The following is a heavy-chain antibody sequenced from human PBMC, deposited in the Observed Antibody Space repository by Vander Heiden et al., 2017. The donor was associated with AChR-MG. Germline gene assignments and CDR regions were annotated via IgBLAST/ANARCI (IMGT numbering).Heavy chain of an antibody. Sequence: EVQLVESGGGLVKPGGSLRLPCAASGFTFSNAWMGWVRQAPGKGLEWVGRIERKTDGGTTDYAAPVTGRFIISRDDSKNTLYLQMNSLKIEDTAVYYCSCYYDSSGYYGDDAFDIWGQGTMVTVSS. CDR2: IERKTDGGTT. V-gene: IGHV3-15*04. CDR1: GFTFSNAW. J-gene: IGHJ3*02. CDR3: SCYYDSSGYYGDDAFDI. D-gene: IGHD3-22*01.